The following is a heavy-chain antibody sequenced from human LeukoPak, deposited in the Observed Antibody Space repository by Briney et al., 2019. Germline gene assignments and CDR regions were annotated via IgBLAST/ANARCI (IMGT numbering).Heavy chain of an antibody. Sequence: GRSLRLSCAASGFTFSSYAMHWVRQAPGRGLEWVAVISYDGSNKYYIDYVKGRFTISRDNSKNTLYLQMNSLRVEDTAVYYCASSRLEYFQHWGQGTLVTVSS. CDR1: GFTFSSYA. D-gene: IGHD6-13*01. V-gene: IGHV3-30*04. J-gene: IGHJ1*01. CDR2: ISYDGSNK. CDR3: ASSRLEYFQH.